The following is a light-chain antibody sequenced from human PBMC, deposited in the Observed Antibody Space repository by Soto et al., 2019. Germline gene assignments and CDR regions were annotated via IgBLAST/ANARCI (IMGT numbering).Light chain of an antibody. J-gene: IGLJ1*01. CDR3: GSWDSSLSAYV. V-gene: IGLV1-51*01. CDR1: SSNIGGNS. CDR2: DDN. Sequence: QSVLTQPPSVSAAPGQKVTISCSGSSSNIGGNSVSWYQQLPGTAPKLLIYDDNKRPSGIPDRFTGSKSGTSATLGITGFQTGDEADYYCGSWDSSLSAYVSGNGTTVTVL.